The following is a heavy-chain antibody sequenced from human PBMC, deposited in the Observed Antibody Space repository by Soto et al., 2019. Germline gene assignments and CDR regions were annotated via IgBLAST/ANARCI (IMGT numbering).Heavy chain of an antibody. J-gene: IGHJ5*02. Sequence: QIQLVQSGGEVRTPGASVKVSCKASGYTFPSYGITWVRQAPGQGLEWLGWINPSSGETNYAQKVQGGVIVTTVAPTTAGYMEWRNLTFDETGVYYCAGDWYPRVDPWGQGTLVTVSS. CDR3: AGDWYPRVDP. V-gene: IGHV1-18*01. CDR2: INPSSGET. CDR1: GYTFPSYG. D-gene: IGHD6-13*01.